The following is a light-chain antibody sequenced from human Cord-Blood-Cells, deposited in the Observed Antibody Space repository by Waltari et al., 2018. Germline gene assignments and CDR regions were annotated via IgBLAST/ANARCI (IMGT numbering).Light chain of an antibody. CDR3: QQSYSTPLT. V-gene: IGKV1-39*01. CDR1: QSMSSY. J-gene: IGKJ3*01. CDR2: AAS. Sequence: DIKMTQSPSSLSASVGDRVTITCRASQSMSSYLNWDQQKPGKATKLLIYAASSLQSGVPSRFSGSGSGTDFTLTISSLQPEGFATYYCQQSYSTPLTFGPGTKVDIK.